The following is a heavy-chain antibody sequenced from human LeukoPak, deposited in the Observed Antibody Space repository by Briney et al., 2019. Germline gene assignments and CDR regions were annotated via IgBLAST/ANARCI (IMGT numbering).Heavy chain of an antibody. D-gene: IGHD1-7*01. CDR1: GFTFSKAW. CDR3: STGGVNWNYVGF. J-gene: IGHJ1*01. CDR2: IKSEIGGGTT. Sequence: PGGSLRLSRGASGFTFSKAWMNWVRQAPGKGLEWVARIKSEIGGGTTDYAAPVKGRFTISRDDSKSTLYLQMNSLNIEDTAMYYCSTGGVNWNYVGFWGQGTLVTVSS. V-gene: IGHV3-15*01.